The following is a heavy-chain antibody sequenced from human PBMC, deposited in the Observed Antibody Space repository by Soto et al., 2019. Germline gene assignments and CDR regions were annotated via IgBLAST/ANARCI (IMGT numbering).Heavy chain of an antibody. D-gene: IGHD2-2*01. CDR1: GGSISSYY. V-gene: IGHV4-59*12. CDR2: IYHSGST. J-gene: IGHJ5*02. Sequence: SETLSLTCSVSGGSISSYYWSWIRQPPGKGLKCIGYIYHSGSTYYNPSLKSRITISVDRSKNQFSLKLISVTAADTAVYYCARVPDRWGQGTLVTVSS. CDR3: ARVPDR.